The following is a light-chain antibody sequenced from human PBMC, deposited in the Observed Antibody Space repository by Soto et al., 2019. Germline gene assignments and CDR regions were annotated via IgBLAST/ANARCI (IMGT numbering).Light chain of an antibody. CDR2: GAS. CDR3: QQYGNSFKT. CDR1: QSVSSNY. J-gene: IGKJ1*01. V-gene: IGKV3-20*01. Sequence: EIVLTQSPGTLSLSPGERATLSCRARQSVSSNYLAWYQQKPGQAPRLLIYGASNRATGIPDRFSGSGSGTDFTLTISRLEPEDVAVYYCQQYGNSFKTFGQGTKVEIK.